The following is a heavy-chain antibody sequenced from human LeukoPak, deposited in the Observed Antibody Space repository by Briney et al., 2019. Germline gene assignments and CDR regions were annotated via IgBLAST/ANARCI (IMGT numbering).Heavy chain of an antibody. J-gene: IGHJ5*02. CDR3: ARDRGVVGTLDP. D-gene: IGHD3-10*01. V-gene: IGHV3-7*01. Sequence: GGSLGLSCAASGFTFSGYWMSWVRQAPGKGLEWVANIKQDGNEKYYADSVKGRFLISRDNAKNSLYLQMNSLRVEDTAVYYCARDRGVVGTLDPWGQGTLVTVSS. CDR1: GFTFSGYW. CDR2: IKQDGNEK.